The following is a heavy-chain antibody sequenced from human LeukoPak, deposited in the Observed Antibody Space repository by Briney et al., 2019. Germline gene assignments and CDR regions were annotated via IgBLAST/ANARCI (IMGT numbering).Heavy chain of an antibody. J-gene: IGHJ4*02. CDR3: AKDPGADYVWGSYRPYYFDY. V-gene: IGHV3-30*18. CDR2: ISYDGSNK. Sequence: GGSLRLSCAASGFTFSSYGMHWVRQAPGKGLEWVAVISYDGSNKYYADSVKGRFTISRDNSKNTLYLQMNSLRAEDTAVYYCAKDPGADYVWGSYRPYYFDYWGQGTLVTVS. D-gene: IGHD3-16*02. CDR1: GFTFSSYG.